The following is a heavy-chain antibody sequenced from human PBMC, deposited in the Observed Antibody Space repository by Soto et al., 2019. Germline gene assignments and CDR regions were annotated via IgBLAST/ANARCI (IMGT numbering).Heavy chain of an antibody. J-gene: IGHJ4*02. V-gene: IGHV1-46*01. D-gene: IGHD3-22*01. Sequence: GASVKVSCKASGYTFTSYYMHWVRQAPGQGLEWMGIINPSGGSTSYAQKFQGRVTMTRDTSTSTVYMELSSLRSEDTAVYYCARPLGVYYDSSGHYYALDYWGQGTLVTVSS. CDR1: GYTFTSYY. CDR3: ARPLGVYYDSSGHYYALDY. CDR2: INPSGGST.